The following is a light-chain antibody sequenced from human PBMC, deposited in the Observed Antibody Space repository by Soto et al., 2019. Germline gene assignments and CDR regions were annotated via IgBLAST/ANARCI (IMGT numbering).Light chain of an antibody. J-gene: IGKJ4*01. CDR3: QQRSNWPRT. CDR2: DAS. CDR1: QSVSSY. V-gene: IGKV3-11*01. Sequence: EIVLTQSPATLSLSPGERATLSCRASQSVSSYLAWYQQKPGQAPRLLLYDASNRATGIPDRFSGSGSGKDFTLTISRLEPEDFAGYYCQQRSNWPRTFGGGTKVEIK.